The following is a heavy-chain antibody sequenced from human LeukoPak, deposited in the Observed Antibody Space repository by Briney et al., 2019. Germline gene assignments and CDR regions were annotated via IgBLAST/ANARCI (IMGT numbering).Heavy chain of an antibody. CDR2: INHSGST. CDR3: ARDSSSWYPRGFDP. D-gene: IGHD6-13*01. V-gene: IGHV4-34*01. J-gene: IGHJ5*02. Sequence: PSETLSLTCAVYGGSFSGYYWSWIRQPPGKGLEWIGEINHSGSTNYNPSLKSRVTISVDTSKNQFSLKLSSVTAADTAVYYCARDSSSWYPRGFDPWGQGTLVTVSS. CDR1: GGSFSGYY.